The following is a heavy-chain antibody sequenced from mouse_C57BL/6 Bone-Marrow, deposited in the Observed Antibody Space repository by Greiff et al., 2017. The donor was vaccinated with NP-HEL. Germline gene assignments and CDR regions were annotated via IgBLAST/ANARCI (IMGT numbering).Heavy chain of an antibody. V-gene: IGHV14-3*01. CDR1: GFNIKNTY. D-gene: IGHD1-1*01. CDR3: ASRYYYGSSYQYFDY. Sequence: VQLQQSVAELVRPGASVKLSCTASGFNIKNTYMHWVKQRPEQGLEWIGRIDPANGNTKYAPKFQGKATITADTSSNTAYLQLSSLTSEDTASYYCASRYYYGSSYQYFDYWGQGTTLTVSS. CDR2: IDPANGNT. J-gene: IGHJ2*01.